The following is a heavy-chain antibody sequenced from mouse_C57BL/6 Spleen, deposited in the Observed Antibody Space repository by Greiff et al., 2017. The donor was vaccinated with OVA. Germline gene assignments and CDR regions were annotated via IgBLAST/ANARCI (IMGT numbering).Heavy chain of an antibody. J-gene: IGHJ3*01. D-gene: IGHD2-3*01. CDR1: GYTFTSYW. Sequence: VQLQQPGAELVRPGPSVKLSCKASGYTFTSYWMHWVKQRPGQGLEWIGVIDPSDSYTNYNQKFKGKATLTVDTSSSTAYMQLSSLTSEDSAVYYCAYDGYYGGDWGQGTLVTVSA. V-gene: IGHV1-59*01. CDR2: IDPSDSYT. CDR3: AYDGYYGGD.